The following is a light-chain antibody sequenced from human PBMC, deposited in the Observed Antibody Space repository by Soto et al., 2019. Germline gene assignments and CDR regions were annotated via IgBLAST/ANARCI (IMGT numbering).Light chain of an antibody. Sequence: QSVLTQPASVSGSPGQSITISCTGTSSDVGTYNLVSWYQQHPGKVPKLIISETTKRPSGVSDRFSGSKSGNTASLTISGLQAEDEADYHCCSYAGTTTLYVFGTGTKLTVL. CDR3: CSYAGTTTLYV. V-gene: IGLV2-23*01. CDR1: SSDVGTYNL. J-gene: IGLJ1*01. CDR2: ETT.